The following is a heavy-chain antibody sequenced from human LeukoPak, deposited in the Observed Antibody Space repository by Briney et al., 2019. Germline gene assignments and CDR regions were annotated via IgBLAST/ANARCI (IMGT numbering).Heavy chain of an antibody. CDR1: GFTFGDYS. V-gene: IGHV3-49*04. CDR3: TRDHDFWSGPFDV. J-gene: IGHJ6*04. CDR2: IRRKGYGGTT. D-gene: IGHD3-3*01. Sequence: PGRSLRPSCTASGFTFGDYSLSWVRQAPEKGLEWVGFIRRKGYGGTTEYAPSVKGRFIISRDDSKSTAYLQMNSLKTEDTAVYYCTRDHDFWSGPFDVWGKGTTVTVSS.